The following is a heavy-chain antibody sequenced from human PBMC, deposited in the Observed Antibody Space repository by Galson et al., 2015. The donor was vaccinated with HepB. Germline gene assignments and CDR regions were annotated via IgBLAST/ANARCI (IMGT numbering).Heavy chain of an antibody. CDR3: AREVNYYDSSGYYDYFDY. V-gene: IGHV3-66*01. CDR1: GFTVSSNY. CDR2: IYSGGST. J-gene: IGHJ4*02. Sequence: SLRLSCAASGFTVSSNYMSWVRQAPGKGLEWVSVIYSGGSTYYADSVKDRFTISRDNSKNTLYLQMNSLRAEDTAVYYCAREVNYYDSSGYYDYFDYWGQGTLVTVSS. D-gene: IGHD3-22*01.